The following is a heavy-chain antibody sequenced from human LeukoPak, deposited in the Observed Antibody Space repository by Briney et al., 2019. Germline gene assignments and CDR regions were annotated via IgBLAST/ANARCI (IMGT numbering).Heavy chain of an antibody. J-gene: IGHJ4*02. CDR3: ARDRSSSRDLDY. D-gene: IGHD6-13*01. CDR2: ISSSSSSYI. Sequence: PGGSLRLSCAAAGFTFSSYAMSWVRQAPGKGLEWVSCISSSSSSYIYYADSVKGRFTISRDNAKNSLYLQMNSLRAEDTAVYYCARDRSSSRDLDYWGQGTLVTVSS. CDR1: GFTFSSYA. V-gene: IGHV3-21*01.